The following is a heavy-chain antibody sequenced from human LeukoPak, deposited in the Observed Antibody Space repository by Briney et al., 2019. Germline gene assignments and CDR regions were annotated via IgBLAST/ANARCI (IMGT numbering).Heavy chain of an antibody. V-gene: IGHV3-23*01. J-gene: IGHJ6*02. CDR2: VTASADNT. D-gene: IGHD3-10*01. Sequence: GGSLRLSCAASGFTFSSQAMSWVRQAPGKGLEWVSAVTASADNTYYADSVKGRFTISRDNSKNTLYLQVNSLRAEDTAVYYCAKGDYYGSGTFFRNGMDVWGQGTTVTVSS. CDR1: GFTFSSQA. CDR3: AKGDYYGSGTFFRNGMDV.